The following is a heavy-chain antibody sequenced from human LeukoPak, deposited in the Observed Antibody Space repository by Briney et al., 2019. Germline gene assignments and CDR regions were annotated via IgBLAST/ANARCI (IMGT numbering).Heavy chain of an antibody. CDR1: GFTFSSYC. J-gene: IGHJ4*02. D-gene: IGHD3-22*01. V-gene: IGHV3-30*18. CDR2: ISYDGSNK. Sequence: LPGGSLRLSCAASGFTFSSYCMHWVRQAPGKGLEWVAVISYDGSNKYYADSVKGRFTISRDNSKNTLYLQMNSLRAEDTAVYYCAKVKRARPYYYDSSGYSDYWDQGTLVTVSS. CDR3: AKVKRARPYYYDSSGYSDY.